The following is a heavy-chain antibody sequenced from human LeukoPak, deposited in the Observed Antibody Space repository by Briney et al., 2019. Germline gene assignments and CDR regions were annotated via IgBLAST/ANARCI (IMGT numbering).Heavy chain of an antibody. CDR2: IYYSGST. CDR3: ARDRGGGYSYGYPTYYYYGMDV. V-gene: IGHV4-39*07. D-gene: IGHD5-18*01. CDR1: GGSISSSSYY. Sequence: SETLSLTCTVSGGSISSSSYYWGWIRQPPGKGLEWIGSIYYSGSTYYNPSLKSRVTISVDTSKNQFSLKLSSVTAADTAVYYCARDRGGGYSYGYPTYYYYGMDVWGQGTTVTVSS. J-gene: IGHJ6*02.